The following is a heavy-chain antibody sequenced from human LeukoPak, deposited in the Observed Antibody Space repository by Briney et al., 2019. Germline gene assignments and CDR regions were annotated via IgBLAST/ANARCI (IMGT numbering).Heavy chain of an antibody. D-gene: IGHD2-2*01. CDR2: ISSSSSYI. V-gene: IGHV3-21*01. CDR1: GFAFSSYS. Sequence: GGSLRLSCAASGFAFSSYSMNWVRQAPGKGLEWVSSISSSSSYIYYADSVKGRFTISRDNAKNSLYLQMNSLRAEDTAVYYCARVRYCSSTSCLEGALDPWGQGTLVTVSS. J-gene: IGHJ5*02. CDR3: ARVRYCSSTSCLEGALDP.